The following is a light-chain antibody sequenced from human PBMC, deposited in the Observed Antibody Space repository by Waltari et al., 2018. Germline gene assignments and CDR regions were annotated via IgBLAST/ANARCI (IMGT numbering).Light chain of an antibody. CDR3: QQYENFPYS. CDR1: QDIYNY. Sequence: DVQLTQSPSSLSASVGDRVTITCQASQDIYNYLHWFQQKPGKAPKLLIYDASNLETGVPSRFSGSRSGTDFTFTISSLQPEDVATYYCQQYENFPYSFGQGTKLEIK. CDR2: DAS. V-gene: IGKV1-33*01. J-gene: IGKJ2*03.